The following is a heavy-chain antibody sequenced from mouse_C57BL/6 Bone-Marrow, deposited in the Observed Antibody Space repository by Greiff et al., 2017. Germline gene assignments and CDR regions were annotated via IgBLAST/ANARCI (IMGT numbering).Heavy chain of an antibody. J-gene: IGHJ3*01. Sequence: EVQLVESGGGLVQPGGSLKLSCAASGFTFSDYGMAWVRQAPRTGPEGVAFISNLAYSISYADTVTGRFTISRANAKNTLYLEMSRLRSEDTAMYYCARHDGYEWFAYWGKGTLVTVSA. CDR2: ISNLAYSI. V-gene: IGHV5-15*01. CDR3: ARHDGYEWFAY. D-gene: IGHD2-2*01. CDR1: GFTFSDYG.